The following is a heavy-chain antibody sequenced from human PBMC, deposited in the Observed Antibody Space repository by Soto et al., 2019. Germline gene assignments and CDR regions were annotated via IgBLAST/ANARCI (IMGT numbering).Heavy chain of an antibody. CDR1: GFTFSSYG. Sequence: GSLRLSCAASGFTFSSYGMHWVRQAPGKGLEWVAVISYDGSNKYYADSVKGRFTISRDNSKNTLYLQMNSLRAEDTAVYYCAKLIDYYDSSGYYVDTFDIWGQGTMVTVSS. CDR3: AKLIDYYDSSGYYVDTFDI. D-gene: IGHD3-22*01. J-gene: IGHJ3*02. V-gene: IGHV3-30*18. CDR2: ISYDGSNK.